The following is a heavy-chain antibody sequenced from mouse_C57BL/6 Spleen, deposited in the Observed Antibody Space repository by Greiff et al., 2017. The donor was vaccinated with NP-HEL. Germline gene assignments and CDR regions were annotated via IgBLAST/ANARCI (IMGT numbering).Heavy chain of an antibody. J-gene: IGHJ2*01. Sequence: QVQLQQPGAELVKPGASVKLSCKASGYTFTSYWMHWVKQRPGQGLEWIGMIHPNSGSTNYNEKFKSKATLTVDKSSSTAYMQLSSLTSEDSAVYYCARDRVYGNYDYVDYWGQGTTLTVSS. V-gene: IGHV1-64*01. CDR3: ARDRVYGNYDYVDY. D-gene: IGHD2-1*01. CDR2: IHPNSGST. CDR1: GYTFTSYW.